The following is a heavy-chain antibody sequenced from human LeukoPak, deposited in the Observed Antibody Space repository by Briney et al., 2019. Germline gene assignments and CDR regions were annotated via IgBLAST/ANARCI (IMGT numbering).Heavy chain of an antibody. CDR1: GGSFSGDY. J-gene: IGHJ4*02. Sequence: SETLSLTCAVYGGSFSGDYWSWIRQPPGKGLEWIGEINDSGRTNYNPSLKSRVTISVDTSKNQFSLKLSSVTAADTAVYYCARSYGSGNYFDYWGQGTLVTVSS. CDR2: INDSGRT. D-gene: IGHD3-10*01. V-gene: IGHV4-34*01. CDR3: ARSYGSGNYFDY.